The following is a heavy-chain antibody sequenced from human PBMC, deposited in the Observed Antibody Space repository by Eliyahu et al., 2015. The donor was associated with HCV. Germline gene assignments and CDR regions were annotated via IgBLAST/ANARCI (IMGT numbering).Heavy chain of an antibody. CDR2: ISRGADSR. D-gene: IGHD2-15*01. Sequence: EVQLLESGGGLVQPGGSLRLSCATSGFPFSSYDMSWVRQAPGKGLEWVSYISRGADSRYYADSVKGRFIISRDNSKNTLYLQLTSLRAEDTALYYCAQVVRFCSGGNCPGLVDYWGQGTLVTVSS. CDR3: AQVVRFCSGGNCPGLVDY. J-gene: IGHJ4*02. V-gene: IGHV3-23*01. CDR1: GFPFSSYD.